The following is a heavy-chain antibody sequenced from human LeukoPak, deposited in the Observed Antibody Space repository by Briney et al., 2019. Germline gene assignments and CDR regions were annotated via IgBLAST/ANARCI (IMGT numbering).Heavy chain of an antibody. Sequence: PSETLSLTCTVSGDSISSSTYYWGWIRQPPGKGLEWIGSIYYSKNTYYSPSLKSRVTISADTSKNQFSLTLGSVSATDTAVYYCVSPRGFSYGYFDYWGQGTLVTVSS. CDR2: IYYSKNT. D-gene: IGHD5-18*01. CDR3: VSPRGFSYGYFDY. CDR1: GDSISSSTYY. J-gene: IGHJ4*02. V-gene: IGHV4-39*01.